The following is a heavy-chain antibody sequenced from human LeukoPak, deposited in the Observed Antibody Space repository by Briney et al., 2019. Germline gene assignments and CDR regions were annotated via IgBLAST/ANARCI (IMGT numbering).Heavy chain of an antibody. D-gene: IGHD2-2*01. Sequence: TGGSLRLSCAPSVFTFGIYAMHGVPQAPGKGLEGVSLISYYGNSKYYADSVKGRFTISRDNSKITLFLQMDSLRPEDTAMYSCARVGPTGYCSSTSCYADNWGQGTLVIVSS. CDR1: VFTFGIYA. CDR2: ISYYGNSK. J-gene: IGHJ4*02. V-gene: IGHV3-30*16. CDR3: ARVGPTGYCSSTSCYADN.